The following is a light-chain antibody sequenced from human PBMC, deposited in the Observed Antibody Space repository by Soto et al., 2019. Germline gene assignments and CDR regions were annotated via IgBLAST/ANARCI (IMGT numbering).Light chain of an antibody. CDR2: KAS. J-gene: IGKJ2*01. V-gene: IGKV1-5*03. Sequence: DIQMTQSPSTLSASVGDRVTIICRASQSISSGLAWYQQKPGKAPKLLIYKASSLESGVPSRFSGSGSGTEFTLTISSLQPDDFATYYCQQYNSYPYTFGQGTKLEIK. CDR3: QQYNSYPYT. CDR1: QSISSG.